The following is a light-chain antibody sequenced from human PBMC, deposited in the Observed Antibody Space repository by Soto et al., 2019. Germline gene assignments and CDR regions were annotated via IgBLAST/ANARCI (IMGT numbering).Light chain of an antibody. J-gene: IGLJ1*01. CDR1: SSDVGAYNY. CDR2: EVS. Sequence: QSVLTQPASVSGSPGQSITISCTGTSSDVGAYNYVSWYQHHPGKAPKLLIHEVSNRPSGVSNRFSGSKSGDTASLTISGLQAEDEADYYCSYYTTRNSLSYIFGTGTKVTVL. V-gene: IGLV2-14*01. CDR3: SYYTTRNSLSYI.